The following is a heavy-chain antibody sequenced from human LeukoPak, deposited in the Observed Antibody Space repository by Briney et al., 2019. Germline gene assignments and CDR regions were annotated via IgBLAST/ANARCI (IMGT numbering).Heavy chain of an antibody. D-gene: IGHD3-16*01. CDR2: IYISGST. V-gene: IGHV4-61*02. J-gene: IGHJ4*02. CDR3: ARGRLGDSFDY. Sequence: SETLSLTCIVSGGSITSGSYYWNWIRQPAGKGLEWIGRIYISGSTNYNPSLKSRVTISVDTSKNQFSLNLSSVTAADTVVYYCARGRLGDSFDYWGQGILVTVSS. CDR1: GGSITSGSYY.